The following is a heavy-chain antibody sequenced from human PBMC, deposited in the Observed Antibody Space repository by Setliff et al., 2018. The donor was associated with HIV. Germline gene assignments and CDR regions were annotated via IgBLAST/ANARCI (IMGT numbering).Heavy chain of an antibody. V-gene: IGHV3-7*01. J-gene: IGHJ3*02. CDR1: GFTFSSYW. CDR3: ARDLTPGITIFGVVIIGDAFDI. D-gene: IGHD3-3*01. Sequence: PGGSLRLSCAASGFTFSSYWMSWVRQAPGKGLEWVANMKEDGSEAYYVDSVKGRFTISRDNAKNSLYLQMNSLRAEDTAVYYCARDLTPGITIFGVVIIGDAFDIWGQGTMVTVSS. CDR2: MKEDGSEA.